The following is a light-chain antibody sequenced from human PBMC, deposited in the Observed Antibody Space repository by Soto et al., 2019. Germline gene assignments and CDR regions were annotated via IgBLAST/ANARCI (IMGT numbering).Light chain of an antibody. Sequence: EIVMTQSPATLSVSPGERATLSCRASQSVSNNLAWYQQKPVQAPRLLIYGASTRATGIPARFSGSGSGTEFTLTISSLLSEDFAVYSCQQYNNWPRTFGQGTKVEIK. CDR2: GAS. J-gene: IGKJ1*01. V-gene: IGKV3-15*01. CDR1: QSVSNN. CDR3: QQYNNWPRT.